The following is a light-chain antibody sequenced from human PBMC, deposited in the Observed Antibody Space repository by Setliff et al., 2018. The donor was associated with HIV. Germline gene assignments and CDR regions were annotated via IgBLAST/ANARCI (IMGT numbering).Light chain of an antibody. CDR2: EVT. J-gene: IGLJ1*01. V-gene: IGLV2-14*01. Sequence: QSALAQPASVSGSPGQSITISCTGTSSDIGGYNYVSWYQQHPGKAPKLMIYEVTNRPSGVSNRFSGSKSGNTASLTISGLRAEDEADYYCSPYAISNTLPFGTGTKVTVL. CDR3: SPYAISNTLP. CDR1: SSDIGGYNY.